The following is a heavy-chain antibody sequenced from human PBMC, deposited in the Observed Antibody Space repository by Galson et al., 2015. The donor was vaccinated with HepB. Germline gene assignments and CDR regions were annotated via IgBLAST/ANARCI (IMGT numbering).Heavy chain of an antibody. V-gene: IGHV2-5*02. CDR3: AHRRGSDYYYDSSGYDY. J-gene: IGHJ4*02. D-gene: IGHD3-22*01. CDR2: IYWDDDK. CDR1: GFSLSTSGVG. Sequence: PALVKPTQTLTLPCTFSGFSLSTSGVGVGWIRQPPGKALEWLALIYWDDDKRYSPSLKSRLTITKDTFKNQVVLTMTNMDPVDTATYYCAHRRGSDYYYDSSGYDYWGQGTLVTVSS.